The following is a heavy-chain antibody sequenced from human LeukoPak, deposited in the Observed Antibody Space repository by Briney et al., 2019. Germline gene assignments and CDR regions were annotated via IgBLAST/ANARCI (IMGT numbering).Heavy chain of an antibody. CDR3: AKDGGSGNYYNPDY. D-gene: IGHD3-10*01. J-gene: IGHJ4*02. Sequence: PGGSLRLSCVASGFTFSTYGMHWVRQAPGKGLEWIAVVWYNGGHESYADSVKGRFVISRDNSNNTLYLQMNSLRAEDTAIYYCAKDGGSGNYYNPDYWGQGTLVTVSS. CDR1: GFTFSTYG. V-gene: IGHV3-33*06. CDR2: VWYNGGHE.